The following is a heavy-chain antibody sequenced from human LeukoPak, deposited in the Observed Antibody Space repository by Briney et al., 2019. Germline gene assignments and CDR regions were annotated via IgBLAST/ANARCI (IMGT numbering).Heavy chain of an antibody. CDR2: IYASGST. J-gene: IGHJ5*02. CDR3: ARKALPGNWFDP. CDR1: GDSISSYY. V-gene: IGHV4-4*07. Sequence: SETLSLTCSVSGDSISSYYWSWIRQPAGKGLEWIGRIYASGSTNYNPSLKSRVTMSLDTSKNQFSLNLSSVTAADTAVYYCARKALPGNWFDPWGQGTLVTVSS.